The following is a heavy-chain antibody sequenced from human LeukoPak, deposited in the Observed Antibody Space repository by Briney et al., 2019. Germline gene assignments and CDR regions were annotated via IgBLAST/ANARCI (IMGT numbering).Heavy chain of an antibody. CDR1: RFTFSSYA. D-gene: IGHD3-22*01. CDR2: ISYDGSNK. V-gene: IGHV3-30*14. Sequence: GRSLRLSCAASRFTFSSYAMHWVRQAPGKGLEWVAVISYDGSNKYYADSVKGRFTISRDNSKNTLYLQMNSLRAEDTAVYYCAKELGYYDSSGYSFDYWGQGTLVTVSS. CDR3: AKELGYYDSSGYSFDY. J-gene: IGHJ4*02.